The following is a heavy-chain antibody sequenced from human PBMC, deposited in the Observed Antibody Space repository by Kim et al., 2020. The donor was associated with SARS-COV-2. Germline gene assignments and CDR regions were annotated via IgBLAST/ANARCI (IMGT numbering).Heavy chain of an antibody. V-gene: IGHV1-69*13. D-gene: IGHD2-15*01. CDR1: GGTFSSYA. J-gene: IGHJ6*02. CDR2: IIPIFGTA. Sequence: SVKVSCKASGGTFSSYAISWVRQAPGQGLEWMGGIIPIFGTANYAQKFQGRVTITADESTSTAYMELSSLRSEDTAVYYCATLGYCSGGSCYSEGTYYYYYYGMDVWGQGTTVTVSS. CDR3: ATLGYCSGGSCYSEGTYYYYYYGMDV.